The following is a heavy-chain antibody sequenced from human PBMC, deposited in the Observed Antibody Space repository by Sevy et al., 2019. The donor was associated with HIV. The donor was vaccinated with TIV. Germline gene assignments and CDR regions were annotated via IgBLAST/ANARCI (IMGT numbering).Heavy chain of an antibody. CDR2: ITWNGGST. D-gene: IGHD3-10*01. V-gene: IGHV3-20*04. CDR3: ASFQGPTYYYGSGSFYY. CDR1: GFTFDDYG. Sequence: GGSLRLSCAASGFTFDDYGMSWVRQAPGKGLEWVSGITWNGGSTGYADSVKGRFTISRDNAKNSLYLQMNSLRAEDTALYYCASFQGPTYYYGSGSFYYWGQGTLVTVSS. J-gene: IGHJ4*02.